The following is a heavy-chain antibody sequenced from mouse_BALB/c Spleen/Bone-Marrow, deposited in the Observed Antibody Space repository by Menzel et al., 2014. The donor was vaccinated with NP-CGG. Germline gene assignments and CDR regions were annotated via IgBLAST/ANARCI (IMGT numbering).Heavy chain of an antibody. J-gene: IGHJ3*01. CDR2: IWNIGTT. CDR1: GLSLTSYG. V-gene: IGHV2-4-1*01. Sequence: VQLVESGPGLVQSPQSLSITCTVSGLSLTSYGVHWVRLSPGKGLEWLGVIWNIGTTDYNAAFISRLSITKDNSKSQVFFKMNSLKADDTAIYHCASEFAYWGQGTLVTVSA. CDR3: ASEFAY.